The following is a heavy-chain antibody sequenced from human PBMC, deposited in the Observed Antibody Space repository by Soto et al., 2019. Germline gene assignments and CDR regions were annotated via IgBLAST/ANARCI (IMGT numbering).Heavy chain of an antibody. V-gene: IGHV4-31*03. J-gene: IGHJ5*02. CDR3: ARDLFGTSNWFDP. CDR1: GGSISSGGYY. Sequence: QVQLQESGPGLVKPSQTLSLTCTVSGGSISSGGYYWSWIRQHPGKGLEWIGYIYYSGSTYYNPSLKSRVTISVDTSKNQFALKLSSVTAADTAVYYCARDLFGTSNWFDPWGQGTLVTVSS. D-gene: IGHD1-1*01. CDR2: IYYSGST.